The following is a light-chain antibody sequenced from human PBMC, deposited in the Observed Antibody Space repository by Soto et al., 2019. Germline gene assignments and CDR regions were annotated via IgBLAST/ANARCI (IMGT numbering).Light chain of an antibody. CDR1: QGISDY. CDR2: GAS. CDR3: QQFNAYPLT. V-gene: IGKV1-9*01. Sequence: DIQLTQSPSFLSASVGDRVTISCRASQGISDYLAWYQQKPGKAPKLLIYGASTLQSGVPSRFSGSASGTEFTLTISSLQPQDFATYFCQQFNAYPLTFGGGTKLEIK. J-gene: IGKJ4*01.